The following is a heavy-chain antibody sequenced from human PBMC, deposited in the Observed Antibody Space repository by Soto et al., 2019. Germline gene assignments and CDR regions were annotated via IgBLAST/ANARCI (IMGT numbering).Heavy chain of an antibody. CDR3: ASGYYDRSGYSIDY. V-gene: IGHV1-69*01. J-gene: IGHJ4*02. CDR2: LIVILGKT. CDR1: GGSFSSYA. D-gene: IGHD3-22*01. Sequence: QVQLVQSGAEVRKPGSSVKVSCQSFGGSFSSYAFSWVRQAPGQGLEWMGGLIVILGKTDYAQTFEGRVTFTADEDTSTAYMEVSSLESEDTAIYYCASGYYDRSGYSIDYWGQGTQVTVSS.